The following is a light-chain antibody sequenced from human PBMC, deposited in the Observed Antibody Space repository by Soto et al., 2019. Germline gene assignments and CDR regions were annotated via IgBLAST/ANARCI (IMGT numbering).Light chain of an antibody. V-gene: IGKV1-39*01. Sequence: DIQMTQSPSSLSASVGDKITITCRASQSIITYLNWYQQKPGKAPKILIYVASSLQSGVPSRFSGSGSGTDFTLTITSLQPEDFATYYCQQSYSTPFTFGPGTKVDIK. CDR2: VAS. CDR1: QSIITY. CDR3: QQSYSTPFT. J-gene: IGKJ3*01.